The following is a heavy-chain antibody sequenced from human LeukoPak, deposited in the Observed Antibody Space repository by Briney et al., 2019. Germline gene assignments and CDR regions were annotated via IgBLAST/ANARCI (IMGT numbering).Heavy chain of an antibody. CDR1: GGSTSSGDYY. V-gene: IGHV4-30-4*01. CDR3: ARLYYYDSRIDP. D-gene: IGHD3-22*01. J-gene: IGHJ5*02. CDR2: MYYSGST. Sequence: PSQTLSLTCTVSGGSTSSGDYYWSWIRQPPGKGLEWIVYMYYSGSTYYNPSLKSRVTMSADTSKNQLSLKLSSVTAADTAVYYCARLYYYDSRIDPWGQGILVTVSS.